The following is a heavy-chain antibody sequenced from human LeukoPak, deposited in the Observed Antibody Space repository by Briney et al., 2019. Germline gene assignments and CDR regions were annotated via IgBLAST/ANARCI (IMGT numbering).Heavy chain of an antibody. J-gene: IGHJ6*03. V-gene: IGHV1-69*13. Sequence: AASVKVSCKASGGTFSSYAISWVRQAPGQGLEWMGGIIPIFGTANYAQKFQGRVTITADESTSTAYMELSSLRSEDTAVYYCARELWFGVYYYYMDVWGKGTTVTVSS. D-gene: IGHD3-10*01. CDR1: GGTFSSYA. CDR2: IIPIFGTA. CDR3: ARELWFGVYYYYMDV.